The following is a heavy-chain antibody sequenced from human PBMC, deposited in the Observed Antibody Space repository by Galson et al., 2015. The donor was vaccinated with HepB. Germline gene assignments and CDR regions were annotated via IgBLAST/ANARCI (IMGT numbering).Heavy chain of an antibody. D-gene: IGHD2-15*01. CDR3: ARSDCCDHKSYWFFDL. Sequence: SLRLSCAASGFTFSTYDIHWVRQPTGKGLEWVSSVSATGDRNYVGAVRGRFTISRENGKNSVSLQMNSLRAEDTAVYYCARSDCCDHKSYWFFDLWGRGTLVTVSS. J-gene: IGHJ2*01. CDR1: GFTFSTYD. V-gene: IGHV3-13*01. CDR2: VSATGDR.